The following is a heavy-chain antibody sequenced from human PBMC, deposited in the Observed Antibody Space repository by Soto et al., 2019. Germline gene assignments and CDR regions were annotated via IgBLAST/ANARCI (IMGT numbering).Heavy chain of an antibody. CDR3: ARSRGHDDLWSGYNNWFDP. V-gene: IGHV1-69*06. Sequence: ASVKVSCKASGGTFSSYAISWVRQAPGQGLEWMGGIIPIFGTANYAQKFQGRVTITADKATSTAYMELSSLRSEDTAVYYCARSRGHDDLWSGYNNWFDPWGQGTLVTVSS. J-gene: IGHJ5*02. CDR1: GGTFSSYA. D-gene: IGHD3-3*01. CDR2: IIPIFGTA.